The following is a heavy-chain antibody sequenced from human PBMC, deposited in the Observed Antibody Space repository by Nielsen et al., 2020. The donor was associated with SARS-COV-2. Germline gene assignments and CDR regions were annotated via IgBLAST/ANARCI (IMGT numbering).Heavy chain of an antibody. CDR3: AREGILTGPDY. D-gene: IGHD3-9*01. Sequence: GGSLRLSCAASGFTFSSYGMHWVRQAPGKGLEWVAVISYDGSNKYYADSVKGRFTISRDNSKNTLYLQMNSLRSEDTAVYYCAREGILTGPDYWGQGTPVTVSS. J-gene: IGHJ4*02. V-gene: IGHV3-30*03. CDR1: GFTFSSYG. CDR2: ISYDGSNK.